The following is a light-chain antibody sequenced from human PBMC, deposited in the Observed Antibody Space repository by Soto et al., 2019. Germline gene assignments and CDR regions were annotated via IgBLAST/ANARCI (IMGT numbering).Light chain of an antibody. J-gene: IGKJ4*01. CDR2: DAS. CDR3: QQHGSSPPLT. Sequence: EIVLTQSPGTLSLSPGEGATLSCRASQSVTSSYLAWYQQKPGQAPRLLIHDASNRATGIPDRFSGSGSGTDFTLTISRLEPEDFAVYYCQQHGSSPPLTFGGGTKV. CDR1: QSVTSSY. V-gene: IGKV3-20*01.